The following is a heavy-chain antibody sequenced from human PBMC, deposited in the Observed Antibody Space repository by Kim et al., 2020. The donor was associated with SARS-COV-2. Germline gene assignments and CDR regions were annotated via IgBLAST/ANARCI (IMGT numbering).Heavy chain of an antibody. V-gene: IGHV3-30*04. D-gene: IGHD5-12*01. CDR3: AKDEYSGYDYDSYLDY. Sequence: GGSLRLSYSASGFSFSMNTMHWVRQAPGKGLEWVALISYDGTRTYHAESVRGRFTISRDNSKSTVYLQLNSLRTEDTAVYYCAKDEYSGYDYDSYLDYWGQGTLVTVSS. CDR1: GFSFSMNT. J-gene: IGHJ4*02. CDR2: ISYDGTRT.